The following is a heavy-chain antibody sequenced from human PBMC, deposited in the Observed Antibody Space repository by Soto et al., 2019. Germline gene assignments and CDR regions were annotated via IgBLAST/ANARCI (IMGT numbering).Heavy chain of an antibody. J-gene: IGHJ6*01. CDR1: GGSISSGDYY. V-gene: IGHV4-30-4*01. CDR3: ARAPGLSSSSWYVNYYYYGMGV. D-gene: IGHD6-13*01. Sequence: KTSETLSLTCTVSGGSISSGDYYWSWIRQPPGKGLEWIGYIYYSGSTYYNPSLKSRVTISVDTSKNQFSLKLSSVTAADTAVYYCARAPGLSSSSWYVNYYYYGMGVWGQGTAVTVSS. CDR2: IYYSGST.